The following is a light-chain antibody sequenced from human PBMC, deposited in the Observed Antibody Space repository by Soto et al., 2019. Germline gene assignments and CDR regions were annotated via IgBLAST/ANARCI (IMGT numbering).Light chain of an antibody. CDR2: GAS. J-gene: IGKJ4*01. CDR1: QIVSSSY. Sequence: EIVLTQSPGTLSLSPGERATLSCRASQIVSSSYLAWYQQKPGQAPRLLIYGASSRATGIPDRFSGSTSGTDFTLTISRLEPEDFAVYYCQQYGSSPLTFGGGTNVEIK. CDR3: QQYGSSPLT. V-gene: IGKV3-20*01.